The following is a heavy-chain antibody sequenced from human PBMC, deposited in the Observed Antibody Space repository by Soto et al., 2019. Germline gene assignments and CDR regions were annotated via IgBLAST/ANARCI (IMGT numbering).Heavy chain of an antibody. CDR1: GGSISSSSYY. V-gene: IGHV4-39*01. J-gene: IGHJ6*03. CDR2: IYYSGST. D-gene: IGHD2-2*01. Sequence: QLQLQESGPGLVKPSETLSLTCTVSGGSISSSSYYWGWIRQPPGKGLEWIGSIYYSGSTYYNPSLKSRVTISVDTSKNLFSLKLSSVTAADTAVYYCARQLKGYCSSTSCYYYYYYMDVWGKGTTVTVSS. CDR3: ARQLKGYCSSTSCYYYYYYMDV.